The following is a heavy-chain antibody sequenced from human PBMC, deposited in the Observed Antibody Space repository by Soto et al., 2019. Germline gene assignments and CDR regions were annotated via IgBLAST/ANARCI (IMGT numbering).Heavy chain of an antibody. J-gene: IGHJ4*02. V-gene: IGHV4-59*08. CDR1: GGSISSYY. D-gene: IGHD2-15*01. CDR2: IYYSGST. Sequence: QVQLQESGPGLVKPSETLSLTCTVSGGSISSYYWCWIRQPPGKGLEWIGYIYYSGSTNYNPSLKSRVTISVDTSKNQFSLKLSSVSAADTAVYYCARRYGGTFDYWGQGTLVTVSS. CDR3: ARRYGGTFDY.